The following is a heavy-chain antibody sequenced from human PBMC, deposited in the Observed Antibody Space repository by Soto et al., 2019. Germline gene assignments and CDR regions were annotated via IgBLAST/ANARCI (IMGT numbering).Heavy chain of an antibody. D-gene: IGHD3-10*01. J-gene: IGHJ6*02. CDR3: ATYPRDYYYGMDV. Sequence: SVTFSCTSSGGTFSSYDISWVRQARGQGLEWMGGIIPIFGTANYAQKFQGRVTITADESTSTAYMELSSLRSEDTAVYYCATYPRDYYYGMDVWGQGNTVTVS. CDR2: IIPIFGTA. CDR1: GGTFSSYD. V-gene: IGHV1-69*01.